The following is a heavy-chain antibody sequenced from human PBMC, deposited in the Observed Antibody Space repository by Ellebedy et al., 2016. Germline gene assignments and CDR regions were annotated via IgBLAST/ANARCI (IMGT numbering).Heavy chain of an antibody. CDR3: ARESLAVAGYYFDY. V-gene: IGHV3-30*03. J-gene: IGHJ4*02. Sequence: GESLKISXAASGFTFSSYGMHWVRQAPGKGLEWVAVISYDGSNKYYADSVKGRFTISRDNSKNTLYLQMNSLRAEDTAVYYCARESLAVAGYYFDYWGQGTLVTVSS. CDR1: GFTFSSYG. D-gene: IGHD6-19*01. CDR2: ISYDGSNK.